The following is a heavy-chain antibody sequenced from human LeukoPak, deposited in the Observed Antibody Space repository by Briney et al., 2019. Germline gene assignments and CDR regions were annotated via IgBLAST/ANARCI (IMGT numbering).Heavy chain of an antibody. D-gene: IGHD6-13*01. CDR2: ISGSGGST. V-gene: IGHV3-23*01. CDR1: GFTFSSYA. J-gene: IGHJ4*02. CDR3: ARGTYRIAAAGHPNFDY. Sequence: SGGSLRLSCAASGFTFSSYAMSWVRQAPGKGLEWVSAISGSGGSTYYADSVKGRFTISRDNSKNTLYLQMNSLRAEDTAVYYCARGTYRIAAAGHPNFDYWGQGTLVTVSS.